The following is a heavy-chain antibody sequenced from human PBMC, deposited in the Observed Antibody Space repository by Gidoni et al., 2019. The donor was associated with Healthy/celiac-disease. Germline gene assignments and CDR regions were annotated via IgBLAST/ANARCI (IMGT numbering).Heavy chain of an antibody. V-gene: IGHV3-23*01. CDR3: AKVRAQYYFDY. CDR1: EFTFYSSA. Sequence: EVQLLESGGGLVQPGESLRLSCAASEFTFYSSAMTWVRQAPGKGLEWGSAISGSGGSTYYAVSVKGRFTISRDNSKNTLYLQMTSLRAEDTAVYYCAKVRAQYYFDYWGQGTLVTVSS. CDR2: ISGSGGST. J-gene: IGHJ4*02.